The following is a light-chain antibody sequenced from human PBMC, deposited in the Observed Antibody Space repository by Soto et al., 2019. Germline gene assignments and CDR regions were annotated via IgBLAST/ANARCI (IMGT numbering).Light chain of an antibody. J-gene: IGLJ1*01. CDR3: SSYTSTSTYV. CDR1: SSDVGGYNY. Sequence: QSALTQPASVSGSPGQSVAISCTGTSSDVGGYNYVSWYQQHPGKAPKLMIQAVSNRPSGVSELFSGSKSGNTASLTISGLQAEDEADYYCSSYTSTSTYVFGTGTNVTVL. V-gene: IGLV2-14*01. CDR2: AVS.